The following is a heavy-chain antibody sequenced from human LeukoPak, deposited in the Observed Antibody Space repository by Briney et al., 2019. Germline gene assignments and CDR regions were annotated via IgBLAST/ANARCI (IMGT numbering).Heavy chain of an antibody. V-gene: IGHV3-48*03. D-gene: IGHD3-16*02. CDR3: AREPHDYVWGSFRFGGTHFDV. J-gene: IGHJ3*01. CDR2: ISSSGSAT. CDR1: GFTFSNYE. Sequence: GGSLRLSCAASGFTFSNYEMNWVRQVPGKGLEWVSYISSSGSATYYADSVKGRFTLSRDNAKNSLYLQMNSLRAEDTAVYYCAREPHDYVWGSFRFGGTHFDVWGQGTMVTVSS.